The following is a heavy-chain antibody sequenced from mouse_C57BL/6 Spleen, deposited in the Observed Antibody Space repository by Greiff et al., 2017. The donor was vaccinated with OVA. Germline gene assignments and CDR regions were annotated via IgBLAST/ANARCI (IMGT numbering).Heavy chain of an antibody. J-gene: IGHJ3*01. CDR2: INPNNGGT. V-gene: IGHV1-26*01. CDR3: ARRRGYDYAWFAY. CDR1: GYTFTDYY. D-gene: IGHD2-4*01. Sequence: VQLQQSGPELVKPGASVKISCKASGYTFTDYYMNWVKQSHGKSLEWIGDINPNNGGTSYNQKFKGKATLTVDKSSSTAYMELRSLTSEDSAVYYCARRRGYDYAWFAYWGQGTLVTVSA.